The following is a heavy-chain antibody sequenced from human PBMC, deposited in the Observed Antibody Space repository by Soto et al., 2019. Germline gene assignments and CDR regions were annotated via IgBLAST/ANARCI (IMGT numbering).Heavy chain of an antibody. CDR3: ARLLGSGNYLGIFDAFDI. V-gene: IGHV4-30-4*01. Sequence: QVQLQESGPGLVKPSQTLSLTCTVSGGSISSGDYYWSWIRQPPGKGLEWIGYIYNSGSTYYNPSLKSRVTISVDTSKNQFSLELSSVTAADTAVYYCARLLGSGNYLGIFDAFDIWGQGTVVTVSS. CDR1: GGSISSGDYY. J-gene: IGHJ3*02. CDR2: IYNSGST. D-gene: IGHD1-26*01.